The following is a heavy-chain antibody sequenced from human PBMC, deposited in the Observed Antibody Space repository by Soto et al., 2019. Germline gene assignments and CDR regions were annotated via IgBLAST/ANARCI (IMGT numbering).Heavy chain of an antibody. CDR2: IYWDDSK. CDR3: AHKGPEDWPLDY. Sequence: QITLKESGPTLVRPTQTLTLTCAFSGFSLSTSGVGVGWIRQPPGKALEWLAVIYWDDSKHYSPSLRSRLTITKDTTKNQVVLTMTNMDPMDTGTDSCAHKGPEDWPLDYWGQGTLVTVSS. D-gene: IGHD3-9*01. V-gene: IGHV2-5*02. J-gene: IGHJ4*02. CDR1: GFSLSTSGVG.